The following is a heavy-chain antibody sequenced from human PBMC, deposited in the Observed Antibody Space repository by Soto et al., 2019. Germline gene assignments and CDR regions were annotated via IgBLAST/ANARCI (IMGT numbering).Heavy chain of an antibody. V-gene: IGHV3-7*01. D-gene: IGHD3-3*01. CDR2: IKQDGSEK. Sequence: GGSLRLSCAASGFTCSSYWMSWVRQAPGKGLEWVANIKQDGSEKYYVDSVKGRFTISRDNAKNSLYLQMNSLRAEDTAVYYCARDAQNYDFWSGYYTTFYYMVVWGKGTTVTVSS. J-gene: IGHJ6*03. CDR1: GFTCSSYW. CDR3: ARDAQNYDFWSGYYTTFYYMVV.